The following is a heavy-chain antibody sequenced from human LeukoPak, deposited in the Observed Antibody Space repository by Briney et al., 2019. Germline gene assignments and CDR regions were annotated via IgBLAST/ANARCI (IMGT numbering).Heavy chain of an antibody. Sequence: LRLSCAASGFIFSSYEMNWVRQHPGKGLEWIGYIYYSGSTYYNPSLKSRVTISVDTSKNQFSLKLSSVTAADTAVYYCARGSKVWGQGTLVTVSS. CDR2: IYYSGST. J-gene: IGHJ4*02. V-gene: IGHV4-31*02. CDR3: ARGSKV. CDR1: GFIFSSYE.